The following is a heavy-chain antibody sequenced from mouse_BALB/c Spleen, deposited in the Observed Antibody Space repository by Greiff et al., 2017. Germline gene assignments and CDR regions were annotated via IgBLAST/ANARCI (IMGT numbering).Heavy chain of an antibody. Sequence: EVHLVESGGDLVKPGGSLKLSCAASGFTFSSYGMSWVRQTPDKRLEWVATISSGGSYTYYPDSVKGRFTISRDNAKNTLYLQMSSLKSEDTAMYYCARLGRRAWFAYWGQGTLVTVSA. J-gene: IGHJ3*01. CDR1: GFTFSSYG. CDR3: ARLGRRAWFAY. V-gene: IGHV5-6*01. CDR2: ISSGGSYT.